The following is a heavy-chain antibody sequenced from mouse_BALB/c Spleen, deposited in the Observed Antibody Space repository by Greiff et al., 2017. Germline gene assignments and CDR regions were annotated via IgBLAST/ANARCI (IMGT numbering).Heavy chain of an antibody. CDR3: ARVYYGNAMDY. CDR1: GFTFTDYY. D-gene: IGHD1-1*02. CDR2: IRNKANGYTT. V-gene: IGHV7-3*02. J-gene: IGHJ4*01. Sequence: EVNVVESGGGLVQPGGSLRLSCATSGFTFTDYYMSWVRQPPGKALEWLGFIRNKANGYTTEYSASVKGRFTISRDNSQSILYLQMNTLRAEDSATYYCARVYYGNAMDYWGQGTSVTVSS.